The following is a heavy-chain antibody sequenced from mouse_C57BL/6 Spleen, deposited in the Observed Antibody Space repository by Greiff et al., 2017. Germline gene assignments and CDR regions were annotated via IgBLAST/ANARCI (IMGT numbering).Heavy chain of an antibody. D-gene: IGHD2-4*01. Sequence: VQLQQSGAELASPGASVTLSCKASGYTFTDHIMNWVKTRPGQGLEWIGRIYPVSGETNYNQKFMGKATFSVDRSSSTVYMVLNSLTSEDPAVYYCARGGLRRGGGFDYWGQGTTLTVSS. CDR2: IYPVSGET. J-gene: IGHJ2*01. CDR1: GYTFTDHI. CDR3: ARGGLRRGGGFDY. V-gene: IGHV1-11*01.